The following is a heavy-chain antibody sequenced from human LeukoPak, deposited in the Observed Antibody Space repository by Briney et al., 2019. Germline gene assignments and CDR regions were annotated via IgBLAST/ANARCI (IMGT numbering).Heavy chain of an antibody. V-gene: IGHV3-7*01. J-gene: IGHJ4*02. D-gene: IGHD2-15*01. Sequence: GGSLRLSCAASGFTFSSYWMSWVRQAPGKGLEWVANIKQDGSEKYYVDSVKGRFTISRDNAKNSLYLQMNSLRAEDTAVYNCARVSGYCSGGSCYRTHSFDYWGQGTLVTVSS. CDR2: IKQDGSEK. CDR3: ARVSGYCSGGSCYRTHSFDY. CDR1: GFTFSSYW.